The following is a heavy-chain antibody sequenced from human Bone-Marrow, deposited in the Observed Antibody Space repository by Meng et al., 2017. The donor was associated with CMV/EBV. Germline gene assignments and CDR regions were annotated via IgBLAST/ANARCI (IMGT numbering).Heavy chain of an antibody. CDR3: AREGYCSSTSCSFDY. J-gene: IGHJ4*02. CDR1: GYTFTSYG. V-gene: IGHV1-18*01. CDR2: ISAYNCNT. D-gene: IGHD2-2*01. Sequence: ASVKVSCKASGYTFTSYGISWVRQAPGQGLEWMGWISAYNCNTNYAQKLQGRVTMTTDTSTSTAYMELRSLRSDDTAVYYCAREGYCSSTSCSFDYWGQGTLVTVSS.